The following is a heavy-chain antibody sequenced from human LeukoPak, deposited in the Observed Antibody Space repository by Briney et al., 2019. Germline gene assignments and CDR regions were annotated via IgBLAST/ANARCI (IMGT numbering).Heavy chain of an antibody. Sequence: GGSLRLSCAASGFTFSSYAMSWVRQAPGKGLEWVSAISGSGGSTYYADSVKGRFTISRDNSKNTLYLQMNSLRAEDTAVYYCAKNRASYDFGSGYLNWFDPWGQGTLVTVSS. CDR3: AKNRASYDFGSGYLNWFDP. CDR2: ISGSGGST. J-gene: IGHJ5*02. CDR1: GFTFSSYA. D-gene: IGHD3-3*01. V-gene: IGHV3-23*01.